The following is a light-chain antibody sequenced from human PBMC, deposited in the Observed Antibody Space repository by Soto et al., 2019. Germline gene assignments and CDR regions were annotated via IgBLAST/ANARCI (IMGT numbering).Light chain of an antibody. CDR3: QQYNNWPLWT. J-gene: IGKJ1*01. Sequence: EIVMTQSPATLSVSAGERATLSCRASQSVSSNLAWYQQKPGQAPRLLIYGASTRATGIPARFSGSGSVTEFTLTISSLQSEDFAVYYCQQYNNWPLWTFGQGTKVDIK. V-gene: IGKV3-15*01. CDR1: QSVSSN. CDR2: GAS.